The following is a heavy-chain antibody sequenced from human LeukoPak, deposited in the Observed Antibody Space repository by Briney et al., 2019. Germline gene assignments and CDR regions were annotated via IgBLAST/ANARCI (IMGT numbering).Heavy chain of an antibody. V-gene: IGHV3-23*01. CDR1: GFTFSNFA. J-gene: IGHJ4*02. Sequence: PGGSLRLSCAASGFTFSNFAVSWVRQAPGKGLEWVSAISGSGGSTYYADSVKGRFTISRDNFKNTLYLQMNSLRAEDTAVYYCAKDLWPITMVRGVIYDYWGQGTLVTVSS. CDR3: AKDLWPITMVRGVIYDY. CDR2: ISGSGGST. D-gene: IGHD3-10*01.